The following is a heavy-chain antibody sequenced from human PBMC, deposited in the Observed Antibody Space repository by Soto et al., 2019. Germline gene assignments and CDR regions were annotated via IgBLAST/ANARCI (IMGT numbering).Heavy chain of an antibody. CDR3: ARDACLGRIVDGSHYFDY. CDR1: GFTFSSYA. V-gene: IGHV3-30-3*01. CDR2: ISYDGSNK. D-gene: IGHD1-26*01. J-gene: IGHJ4*02. Sequence: TGGSLRLSCAASGFTFSSYAMHWVRQAPGKGLEWVAVISYDGSNKYYADTVKGRFTIARDNSKNALYLQMNSLRAEDTAVYYCARDACLGRIVDGSHYFDYWGQGTLVTVSS.